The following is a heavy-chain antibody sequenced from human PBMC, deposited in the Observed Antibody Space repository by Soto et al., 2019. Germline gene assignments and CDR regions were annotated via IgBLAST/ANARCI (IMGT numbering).Heavy chain of an antibody. J-gene: IGHJ4*02. D-gene: IGHD2-2*01. Sequence: GGSLRLSCAASGFTFNTYAMSWVRQAPGKGLEWVSAIDGSGSSAYFADSVKGRFTISRDSSKNTLYLQMNSLRAEDTAVYYCAKYYCSGTNCYTDSWGQGTLVTVSS. CDR1: GFTFNTYA. V-gene: IGHV3-23*01. CDR3: AKYYCSGTNCYTDS. CDR2: IDGSGSSA.